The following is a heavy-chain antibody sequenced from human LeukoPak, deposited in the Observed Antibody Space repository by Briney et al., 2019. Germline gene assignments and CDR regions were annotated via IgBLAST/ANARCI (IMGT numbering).Heavy chain of an antibody. CDR1: GFTFSSYA. CDR2: ISYDGSNK. Sequence: GRSLRLSCAASGFTFSSYAMHWVRQAPGKGLEWVAVISYDGSNKYYADSVKGRFTISRDNSKNTLYLQMNSLRAEDTAVYYCARADREMATTFDYWGQGALVTVSS. V-gene: IGHV3-30-3*01. D-gene: IGHD5-24*01. J-gene: IGHJ4*02. CDR3: ARADREMATTFDY.